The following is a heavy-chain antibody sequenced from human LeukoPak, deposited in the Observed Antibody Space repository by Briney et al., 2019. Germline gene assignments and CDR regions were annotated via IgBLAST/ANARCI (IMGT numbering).Heavy chain of an antibody. J-gene: IGHJ4*02. V-gene: IGHV3-48*03. CDR2: ISSSGSAI. CDR3: AREGSRYFFDF. Sequence: GGSLRLSCAASGFTFSTYEMNWVRQAPGKGLEWISYISSSGSAINYADSVRGRFTISRDNAKHSLKLQMNSLRAEDTAVYYCAREGSRYFFDFWGQGILVTVSS. CDR1: GFTFSTYE.